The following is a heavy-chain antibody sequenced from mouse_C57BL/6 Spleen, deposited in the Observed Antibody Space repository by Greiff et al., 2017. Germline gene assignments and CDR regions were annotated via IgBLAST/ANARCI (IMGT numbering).Heavy chain of an antibody. CDR2: IDPEDGVT. D-gene: IGHD1-1*01. CDR1: GFNIKDYY. Sequence: VQLQQSGAELVKPGASVKLSCTASGFNIKDYYMHWVKQRTEQGLEWIGRIDPEDGVTKYAPKFQGKATITADTSSNTAYLQLSSLTSEDTAVYYCAPLYGSSYDYAMDYWGQGTSVTVSS. CDR3: APLYGSSYDYAMDY. V-gene: IGHV14-2*01. J-gene: IGHJ4*01.